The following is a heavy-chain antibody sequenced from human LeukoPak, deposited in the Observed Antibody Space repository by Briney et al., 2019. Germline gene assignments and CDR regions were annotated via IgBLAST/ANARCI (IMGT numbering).Heavy chain of an antibody. CDR2: IYDSGST. V-gene: IGHV4-59*02. Sequence: SGTLSLTCTVSGGSVTTYYWSWIRQPPGKGLEWIGYIYDSGSTNYNPSLKSRVTISEDTSKRQFSLKLRSVTAADTAVYYCARVVGRYCSSTSCYIDYWGQGTLVTVSS. J-gene: IGHJ4*02. D-gene: IGHD2-2*02. CDR3: ARVVGRYCSSTSCYIDY. CDR1: GGSVTTYY.